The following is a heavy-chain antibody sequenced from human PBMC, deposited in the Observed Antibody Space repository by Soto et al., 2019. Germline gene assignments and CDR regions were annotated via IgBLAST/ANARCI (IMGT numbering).Heavy chain of an antibody. D-gene: IGHD6-13*01. CDR1: GYTFTHYY. Sequence: QVQLVQSGAEVKKPGASVKLSCRTSGYTFTHYYIHWVRQAPGQGLEWLAIINPAGGSTNYAQDFQGRVTLTMDTSTTTVYMELSGLRAEDTAIFYCAIDLAAGDYWGQGTLVTVSS. V-gene: IGHV1-46*01. CDR2: INPAGGST. CDR3: AIDLAAGDY. J-gene: IGHJ4*02.